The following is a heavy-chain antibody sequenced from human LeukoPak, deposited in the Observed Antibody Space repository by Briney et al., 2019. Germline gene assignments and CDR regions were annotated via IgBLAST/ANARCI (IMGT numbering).Heavy chain of an antibody. J-gene: IGHJ5*02. CDR1: GFTFSRFW. CDR2: ISYDGSNK. CDR3: ARVALSFRSLHDNWFDP. Sequence: GGSLRLSCVASGFTFSRFWMSWVRQAPGKGLEWVAVISYDGSNKYYADSVKGRFTISRDNSKNTLYLQMNSLRAEDTAVYYCARVALSFRSLHDNWFDPWGQGTLVTVSS. V-gene: IGHV3-30*03. D-gene: IGHD2/OR15-2a*01.